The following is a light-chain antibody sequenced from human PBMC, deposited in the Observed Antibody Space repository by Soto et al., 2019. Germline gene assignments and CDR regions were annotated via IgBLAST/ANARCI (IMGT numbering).Light chain of an antibody. CDR3: QHYNSYLIT. CDR2: KAS. CDR1: QRISTW. V-gene: IGKV1-5*03. Sequence: DIQMTPSPSTLSASVGDRVNITCRASQRISTWLAWYQQKPGKAPKLLIYKASSLQIGVPSRFSGSGSGTEFTLTISGLQPDDFATYYCQHYNSYLITFGQGTRLEIK. J-gene: IGKJ5*01.